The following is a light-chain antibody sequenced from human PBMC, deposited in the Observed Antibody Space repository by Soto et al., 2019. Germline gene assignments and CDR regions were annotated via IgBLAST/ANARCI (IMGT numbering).Light chain of an antibody. CDR2: GAS. Sequence: EIVMTQSPATLSVSPGERATLSCRASQSVSSNLAWYQQKPGQAPRLLICGASTRATGIPARFSGSGSGTEFTLTISSLQSEDFAVYYCQQYNNWLTFGQGTKV. J-gene: IGKJ1*01. CDR3: QQYNNWLT. CDR1: QSVSSN. V-gene: IGKV3-15*01.